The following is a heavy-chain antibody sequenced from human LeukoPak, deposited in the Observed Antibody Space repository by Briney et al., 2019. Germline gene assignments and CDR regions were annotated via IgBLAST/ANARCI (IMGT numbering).Heavy chain of an antibody. V-gene: IGHV3-23*01. CDR1: GFTLSSYA. CDR2: ISGSADNT. J-gene: IGHJ4*02. Sequence: GGSLRLSCTASGFTLSSYAMSWVRQAPGEGLEWVSTISGSADNTNYAEAVKGRFTISRDNSKNTLYLQMNSLRAEDTAVYYCAKVGDWNYEDYWGQGTLVTVSS. CDR3: AKVGDWNYEDY. D-gene: IGHD1-7*01.